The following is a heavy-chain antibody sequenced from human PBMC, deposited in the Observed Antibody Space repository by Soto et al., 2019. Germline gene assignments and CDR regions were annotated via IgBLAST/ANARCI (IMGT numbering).Heavy chain of an antibody. D-gene: IGHD6-6*01. V-gene: IGHV1-2*02. CDR1: GYTFTGYY. Sequence: QVQLVQSGAEVKKPGASVKVSCKASGYTFTGYYMHWVRQAPGQGLEWMGWINPNSGGTNYAQKFQGRVTMTRDTSISTAYMELSRLRSDDTAVYYCARERSHIAARRSDYGMDVWGQGTTVTVSS. J-gene: IGHJ6*02. CDR3: ARERSHIAARRSDYGMDV. CDR2: INPNSGGT.